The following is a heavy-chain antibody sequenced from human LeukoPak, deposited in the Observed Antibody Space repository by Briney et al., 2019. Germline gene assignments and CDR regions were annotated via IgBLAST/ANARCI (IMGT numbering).Heavy chain of an antibody. V-gene: IGHV4-4*09. Sequence: SETLSLTCTVSGGSISSYYWSWIRQPPGKGLEWIGYIYTSGSTNYNPSLKSRVTISVDTSKNQFSLKLSSVTAADTAVYYCATIIGSYYYFDYWGQGTLVTVSS. J-gene: IGHJ4*02. CDR1: GGSISSYY. CDR2: IYTSGST. CDR3: ATIIGSYYYFDY. D-gene: IGHD1-26*01.